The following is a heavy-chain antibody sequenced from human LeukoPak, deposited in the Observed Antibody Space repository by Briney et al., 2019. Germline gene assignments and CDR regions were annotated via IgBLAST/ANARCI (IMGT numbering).Heavy chain of an antibody. CDR3: MIDYLDWASSISGNYF. Sequence: GASVKVSCKVSGYRLSAVSMHWVAQAPGKGLEWMGGFEPEDGATIYAERFQGRITMTEDTSTDTAYMDLSRLTSEDTAVYYCMIDYLDWASSISGNYFWGQGTLVTVSS. J-gene: IGHJ4*02. V-gene: IGHV1-24*01. CDR1: GYRLSAVS. CDR2: FEPEDGAT. D-gene: IGHD3-3*01.